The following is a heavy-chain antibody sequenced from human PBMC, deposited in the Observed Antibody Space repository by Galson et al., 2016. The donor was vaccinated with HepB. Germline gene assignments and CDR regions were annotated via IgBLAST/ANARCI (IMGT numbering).Heavy chain of an antibody. Sequence: ETLSPTCTVSGGSISSSNWWSRVRPPPGKGLEWTGDIYHSGNTNYNPAPKRRRTILVDKSKNLFSLNLSPVTAADTAVYYCARLSGSSGWYHFDYWGQGTLVTVSS. CDR3: ARLSGSSGWYHFDY. D-gene: IGHD6-19*01. CDR1: GGSISSSNW. J-gene: IGHJ4*02. V-gene: IGHV4-4*02. CDR2: IYHSGNT.